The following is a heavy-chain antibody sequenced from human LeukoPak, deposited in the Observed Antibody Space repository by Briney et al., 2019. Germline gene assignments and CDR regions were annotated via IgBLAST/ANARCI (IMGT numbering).Heavy chain of an antibody. Sequence: APVKVSCKASGYTFIDYFVQWVRQAPGQGLEWMGWINPKSGGANYAQNFQGRVSMTRDTSISAAYLEVSGLRSDDTAVYCCARALRTDILTTDYWGQGTLVTVSS. CDR1: GYTFIDYF. CDR3: ARALRTDILTTDY. D-gene: IGHD3-9*01. J-gene: IGHJ4*02. CDR2: INPKSGGA. V-gene: IGHV1-2*02.